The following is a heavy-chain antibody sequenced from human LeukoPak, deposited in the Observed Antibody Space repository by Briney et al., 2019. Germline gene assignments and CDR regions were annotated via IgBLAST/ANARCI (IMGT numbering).Heavy chain of an antibody. D-gene: IGHD6-13*01. CDR3: ARGESSGWYYFNY. CDR2: IYST. J-gene: IGHJ4*02. Sequence: SETLSLTCTVSGGSISCYSWSWIRQPAGKGLEWIGRIYSTNYNPSLKSRVTVSVDTTKNQFSLKLSSVTAADTAVYYCARGESSGWYYFNYWGQGTLVTVSS. V-gene: IGHV4-4*07. CDR1: GGSISCYS.